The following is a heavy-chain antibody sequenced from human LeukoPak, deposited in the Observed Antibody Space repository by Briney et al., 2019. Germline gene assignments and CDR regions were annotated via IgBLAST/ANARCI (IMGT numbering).Heavy chain of an antibody. V-gene: IGHV3-30-3*01. CDR3: ARSRFSGYDYFDY. CDR2: ISYDESSK. J-gene: IGHJ4*02. Sequence: GGSLRLSCAASGFIFRSYDMHWVRQAPGKGLEWVAIISYDESSKYYGDSVKGRFTISRDNSKNTLYLQMNSLRAEDTAVYYCARSRFSGYDYFDYWDQGSQVIVSS. D-gene: IGHD5-12*01. CDR1: GFIFRSYD.